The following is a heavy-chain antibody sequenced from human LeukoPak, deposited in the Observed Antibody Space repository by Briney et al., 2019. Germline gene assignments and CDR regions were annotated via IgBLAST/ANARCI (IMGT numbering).Heavy chain of an antibody. CDR2: TRNKANSYTT. CDR3: ARTGMCTGGGCYSDY. V-gene: IGHV3-72*01. CDR1: GFTFSDYY. Sequence: GGSLRLSCAASGFTFSDYYIDWVRQAPGKGLEWVGRTRNKANSYTTEYAASVKGRFTISRDDSKNSLYLQMDSLRTEDSAVYYCARTGMCTGGGCYSDYWGQGTLVTVSS. J-gene: IGHJ4*02. D-gene: IGHD2-15*01.